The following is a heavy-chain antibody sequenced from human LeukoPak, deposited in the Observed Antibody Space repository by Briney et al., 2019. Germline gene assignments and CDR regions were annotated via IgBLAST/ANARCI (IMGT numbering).Heavy chain of an antibody. CDR1: GFTFSSYW. V-gene: IGHV3-7*01. Sequence: PWGSLRLSCAASGFTFSSYWMSWVCQAPGKGLEWVANIKQDGSEKYYVDSVKGRFTISRDNAKNSLYLQMNSLRAEDTAVYYCARDLLEDSSGWYYFDYWGQGTLVTVSS. CDR2: IKQDGSEK. CDR3: ARDLLEDSSGWYYFDY. D-gene: IGHD6-19*01. J-gene: IGHJ4*02.